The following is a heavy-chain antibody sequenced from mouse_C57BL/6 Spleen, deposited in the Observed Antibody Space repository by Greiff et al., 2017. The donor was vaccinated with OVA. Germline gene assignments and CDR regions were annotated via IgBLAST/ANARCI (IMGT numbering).Heavy chain of an antibody. Sequence: VQLQQSGAELVKPGASVKMSCKASGYTFTTYPIEWMRQNHGKSLEWIGNFHPYNDDTKYNEKFKGKATLTVEKSSSTVYLELSRLTSDDSAVYYCARGYYGSSYWYFDVWGTGTTVTVSS. CDR3: ARGYYGSSYWYFDV. D-gene: IGHD1-1*01. CDR1: GYTFTTYP. CDR2: FHPYNDDT. V-gene: IGHV1-47*01. J-gene: IGHJ1*03.